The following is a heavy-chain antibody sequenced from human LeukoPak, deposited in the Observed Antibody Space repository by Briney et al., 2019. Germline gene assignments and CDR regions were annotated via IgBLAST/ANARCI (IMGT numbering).Heavy chain of an antibody. D-gene: IGHD6-13*01. CDR1: GFTFSSYA. CDR2: IRSKADDGTT. J-gene: IGHJ4*02. V-gene: IGHV3-49*04. Sequence: GGSLRLSCSASGFTFSSYAMHWVRQAPGKGLEWVGFIRSKADDGTTEYAASVKGRFTISRDDSKSIAYLQMNSLRTDDTAVYYCTREGFYSSSWNWGQGTLVTDSS. CDR3: TREGFYSSSWN.